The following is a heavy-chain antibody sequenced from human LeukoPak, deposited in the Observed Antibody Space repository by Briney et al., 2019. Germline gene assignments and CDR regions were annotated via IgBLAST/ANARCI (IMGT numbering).Heavy chain of an antibody. CDR3: ARGPIAVAGTR. D-gene: IGHD6-19*01. J-gene: IGHJ4*02. V-gene: IGHV1-69*02. Sequence: SVKVSCRASGGTFSSYTISWVRQAPGQGLEWMGRIIPILGIANYAQKFQGRVTITADKSTSTAYMELSSLRSEDTAVYYCARGPIAVAGTRWGQGTLVTVSS. CDR1: GGTFSSYT. CDR2: IIPILGIA.